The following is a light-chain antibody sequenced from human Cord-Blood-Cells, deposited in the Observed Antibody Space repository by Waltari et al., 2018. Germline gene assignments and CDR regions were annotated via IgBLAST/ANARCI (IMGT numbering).Light chain of an antibody. V-gene: IGKV1-39*01. CDR1: KRTSSY. CDR2: TAA. Sequence: IQITTSPSSLTASVGAMVTTICRESKRTSSYLKWYQQKPGKDPKLLLYTAASLQSGVASRFSSSGSGTEFSLTISSLQPEDFATYYCQQSYSTPYSFGQGTKLEIK. J-gene: IGKJ2*03. CDR3: QQSYSTPYS.